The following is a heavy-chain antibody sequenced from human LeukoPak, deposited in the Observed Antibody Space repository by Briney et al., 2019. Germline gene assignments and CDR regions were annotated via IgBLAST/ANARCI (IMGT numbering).Heavy chain of an antibody. V-gene: IGHV3-30*03. J-gene: IGHJ5*02. CDR2: ISYEGSDK. CDR1: GFKSIIDG. CDR3: VRSKIPAAVIPFDP. D-gene: IGHD6-13*01. Sequence: GGSPRLSSAPPGFKSIIDGIHWGPEAPDKGRGWGALISYEGSDKYNAGSVKGRFTISRDNSKNTLDLQMNSLRPEDTAVYYCVRSKIPAAVIPFDPWGQGTLVTVSS.